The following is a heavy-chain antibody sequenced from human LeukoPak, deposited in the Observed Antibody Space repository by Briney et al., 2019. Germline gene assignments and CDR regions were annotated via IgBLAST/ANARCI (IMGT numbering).Heavy chain of an antibody. CDR1: GGSISNRNYY. CDR2: IYYGGST. J-gene: IGHJ3*02. CDR3: ARVVSAQAGWAFDI. D-gene: IGHD2-21*01. V-gene: IGHV4-39*07. Sequence: SETLSLTCTVSGGSISNRNYYWGWVSQPPGKALAWIGTIYYGGSTFYNPSLKSRVTMSVDTSKNQFSLKLRSVTAADTAVYYCARVVSAQAGWAFDIWGQGTMVPVSS.